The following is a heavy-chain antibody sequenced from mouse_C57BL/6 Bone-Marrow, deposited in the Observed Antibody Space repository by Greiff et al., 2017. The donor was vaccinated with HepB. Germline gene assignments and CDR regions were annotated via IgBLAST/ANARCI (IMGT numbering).Heavy chain of an antibody. CDR2: INYDGSST. CDR3: ARDLYGSSSMDY. CDR1: GFTFSDYY. V-gene: IGHV5-16*01. Sequence: EVKLMESEGGLVQPGSSMKLSCTASGFTFSDYYLAWVRQVPEKGLEWVANINYDGSSTYYLDSLKSRFIISRDNAKNILYLQMSSLKSEDTATYYCARDLYGSSSMDYWGQGTSVTVSS. J-gene: IGHJ4*01. D-gene: IGHD1-1*01.